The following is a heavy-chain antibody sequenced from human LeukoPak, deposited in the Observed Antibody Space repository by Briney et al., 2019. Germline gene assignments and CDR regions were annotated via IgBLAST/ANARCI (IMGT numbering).Heavy chain of an antibody. CDR2: ISYDGSNK. CDR1: GFTFSSYG. J-gene: IGHJ3*02. CDR3: AKERYSSPHDAFDI. D-gene: IGHD6-19*01. Sequence: PGRSLRLSCAASGFTFSSYGMHWVRQAPGKGLEWVAVISYDGSNKYYADSVKGRFTISRDNSKNTLDLQMNSLRAEDTAVYYCAKERYSSPHDAFDIWGQGTMVTVS. V-gene: IGHV3-30*18.